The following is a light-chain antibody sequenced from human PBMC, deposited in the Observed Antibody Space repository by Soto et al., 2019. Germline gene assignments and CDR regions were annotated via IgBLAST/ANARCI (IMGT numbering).Light chain of an antibody. CDR2: GAS. V-gene: IGKV3-15*01. J-gene: IGKJ1*01. CDR1: QSVSSN. CDR3: QQYKNWPRA. Sequence: EIVMTQSPATLSVSPGERATLSCRASQSVSSNLAWYQQKPGQAPRLLIHGASTRATGIPARFTGSGSGTEFTLTISSLQSEDFAVYYCQQYKNWPRAFGQGTKV.